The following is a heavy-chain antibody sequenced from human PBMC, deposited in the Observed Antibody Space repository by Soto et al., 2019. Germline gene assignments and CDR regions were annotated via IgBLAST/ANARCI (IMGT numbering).Heavy chain of an antibody. CDR3: AEDKHRSTPPPRSFDY. V-gene: IGHV1-58*01. Sequence: GASVKVSCKASGLTFTSSAVQWVRQARGQRLEWIGWIVVGRGNTNYAQKFQERVTITRDMSTSTAYMELSSLRCEDTAVYYCAEDKHRSTPPPRSFDYWGQGTLVSVYS. J-gene: IGHJ4*02. CDR1: GLTFTSSA. D-gene: IGHD2-21*01. CDR2: IVVGRGNT.